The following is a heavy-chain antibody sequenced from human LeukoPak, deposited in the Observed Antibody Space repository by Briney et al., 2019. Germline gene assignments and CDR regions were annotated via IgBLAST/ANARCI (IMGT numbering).Heavy chain of an antibody. V-gene: IGHV4-59*01. Sequence: PSETLSLTCTVSGGSISSYYWSWMRQPPGKGLEWIGYIYYSGSTNYNPSLKSRVTISVDTSKNQFSLKLSSVTAADTAVYYCARALRGESSSWIDAFGIWGQGTMVTVSS. D-gene: IGHD6-13*01. CDR2: IYYSGST. CDR1: GGSISSYY. CDR3: ARALRGESSSWIDAFGI. J-gene: IGHJ3*02.